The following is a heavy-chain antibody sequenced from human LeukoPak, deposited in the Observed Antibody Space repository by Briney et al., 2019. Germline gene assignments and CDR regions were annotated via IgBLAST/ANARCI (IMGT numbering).Heavy chain of an antibody. V-gene: IGHV3-21*01. CDR2: ISSSSSYI. Sequence: GGSLRLSCAASGFTFSSYSMNWVRQAPGKGLEWVSSISSSSSYIYYADSVKGRFTISRDNSKNTLYLQMDSLRAEDTAVYYCGGSYCSSSSCYCAYWGQGTLVTVSS. J-gene: IGHJ4*02. CDR3: GGSYCSSSSCYCAY. D-gene: IGHD2-2*01. CDR1: GFTFSSYS.